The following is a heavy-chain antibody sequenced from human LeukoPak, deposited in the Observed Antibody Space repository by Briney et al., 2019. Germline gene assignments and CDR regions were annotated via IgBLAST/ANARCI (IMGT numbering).Heavy chain of an antibody. CDR2: ISSTSSYI. D-gene: IGHD2-15*01. Sequence: GGSLRLSCAASGFTFSSYTMNWVRQAPGKGLEWVSYISSTSSYIYYADSVKGRFTTSRDNAKNLLYLQMNSLRAEDTAVYYCAREGFPAAYDYWGQGTLVTVSS. J-gene: IGHJ4*02. V-gene: IGHV3-21*01. CDR3: AREGFPAAYDY. CDR1: GFTFSSYT.